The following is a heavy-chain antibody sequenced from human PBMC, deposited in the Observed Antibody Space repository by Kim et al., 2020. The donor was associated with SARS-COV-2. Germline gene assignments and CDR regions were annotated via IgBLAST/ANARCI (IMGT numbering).Heavy chain of an antibody. J-gene: IGHJ3*02. D-gene: IGHD6-19*01. CDR2: MNPNSGNT. V-gene: IGHV1-8*01. CDR1: GYTFTSYD. Sequence: ASVKVSCKASGYTFTSYDINWVRQATGQGLEWMGWMNPNSGNTGYAQKFQGRVTMTRNTSISTAYMELSSLRSEDTAVYYCARWGAVAGHDAFDIWGQGTMVTVSS. CDR3: ARWGAVAGHDAFDI.